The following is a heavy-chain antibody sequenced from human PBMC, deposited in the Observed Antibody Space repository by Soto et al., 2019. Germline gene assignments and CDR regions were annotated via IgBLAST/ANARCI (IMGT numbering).Heavy chain of an antibody. J-gene: IGHJ6*02. D-gene: IGHD1-20*01. Sequence: LSLTCTVSGGSISSYYWSWIRQPPGKGLEWIGYIYYSGSTNYNPSLKSRVTISVDTSKNQFSLKLSSVTAADTAVYYCARGNWNRYYYYGMDVWGQGTTVTVSS. V-gene: IGHV4-59*01. CDR1: GGSISSYY. CDR2: IYYSGST. CDR3: ARGNWNRYYYYGMDV.